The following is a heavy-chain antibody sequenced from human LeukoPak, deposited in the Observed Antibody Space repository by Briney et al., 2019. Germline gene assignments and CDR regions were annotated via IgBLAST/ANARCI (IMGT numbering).Heavy chain of an antibody. CDR2: IKQDGSEK. J-gene: IGHJ4*02. V-gene: IGHV3-7*01. D-gene: IGHD1-26*01. Sequence: GGSLRLSCAASGFTFSSYWMSWVRQAPGKGLEWVANIKQDGSEKYYVDSVKGRFTISRDNAKNSLYLQMNSLRAEDTAVYYCARDRWELLHTLDYWGQGTLVTVSS. CDR3: ARDRWELLHTLDY. CDR1: GFTFSSYW.